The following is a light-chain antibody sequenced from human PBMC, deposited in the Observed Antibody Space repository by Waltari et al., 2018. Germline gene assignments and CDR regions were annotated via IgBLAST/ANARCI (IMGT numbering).Light chain of an antibody. Sequence: QMTQSPSTLSASIGDRVAITCRASHTINTWLAWYQQKPGKAPRGLIYDASTLASGVPSRFRGSGSGTEFTLTISSLQPDDFATYYCHQYNSYSQSFGQGTKLEIK. CDR3: HQYNSYSQS. CDR2: DAS. J-gene: IGKJ2*03. V-gene: IGKV1-5*01. CDR1: HTINTW.